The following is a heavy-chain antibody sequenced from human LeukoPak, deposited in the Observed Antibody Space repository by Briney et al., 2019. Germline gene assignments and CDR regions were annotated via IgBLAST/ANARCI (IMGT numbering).Heavy chain of an antibody. CDR1: GFTFSRYW. D-gene: IGHD6-19*01. V-gene: IGHV3-7*01. J-gene: IGHJ4*02. Sequence: GVSLRLSCAASGFTFSRYWMSWVRQAPGKGLEGVANIKQDGSEKNYVDSVKGLFTISRDNAKNSLFLQMNSLRGEDTAVYYCARDKVGGSMAGSNFDYWGQGTLVTVSS. CDR3: ARDKVGGSMAGSNFDY. CDR2: IKQDGSEK.